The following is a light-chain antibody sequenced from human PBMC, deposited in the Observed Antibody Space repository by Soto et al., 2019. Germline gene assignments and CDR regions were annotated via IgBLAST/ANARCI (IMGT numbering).Light chain of an antibody. CDR2: GNS. CDR3: QSYDSSLSGWV. V-gene: IGLV1-40*01. CDR1: SSNIGAGYD. J-gene: IGLJ3*02. Sequence: QSVLTQPPSVSGAPGQRVTISCTGSSSNIGAGYDVHWYQQLPGTAPKLLISGNSNRPSGVPDRFSGSKSGTSASLAITGLQAEDEAEYDCQSYDSSLSGWVFGGGTNLTVL.